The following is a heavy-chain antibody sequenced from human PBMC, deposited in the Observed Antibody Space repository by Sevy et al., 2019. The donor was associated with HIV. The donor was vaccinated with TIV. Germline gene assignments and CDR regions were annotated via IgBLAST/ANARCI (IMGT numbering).Heavy chain of an antibody. V-gene: IGHV4-30-4*01. CDR3: ARVIRGLDWNFDF. Sequence: SETLSLTCTVSGGSISSCNYYWSWIRQPPGKGLEWIGYIYYSGSTYYNPSLKSRVTFLVDTSKNQFSLRLSSVTAADTAVYYCARVIRGLDWNFDFWGQGTLVTVSS. CDR2: IYYSGST. CDR1: GGSISSCNYY. D-gene: IGHD3-3*01. J-gene: IGHJ4*02.